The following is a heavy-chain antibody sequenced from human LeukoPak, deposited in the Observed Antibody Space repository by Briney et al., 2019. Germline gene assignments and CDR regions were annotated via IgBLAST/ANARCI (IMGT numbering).Heavy chain of an antibody. D-gene: IGHD6-19*01. CDR2: ISDSGGST. J-gene: IGHJ4*02. CDR3: VKHLSGTYHFDY. Sequence: GGSLRLSCAASGFTFNNYAMNWVRQAPGKGLEWVSAISDSGGSTYYADSVNGRFTNSRDNSKNTLFLQMNSLRAEDTAVYYCVKHLSGTYHFDYWGQGSLVTVSS. CDR1: GFTFNNYA. V-gene: IGHV3-23*01.